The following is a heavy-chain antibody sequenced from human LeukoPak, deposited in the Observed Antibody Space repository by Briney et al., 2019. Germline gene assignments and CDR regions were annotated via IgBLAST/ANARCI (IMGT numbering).Heavy chain of an antibody. J-gene: IGHJ4*02. Sequence: GGSLRLSCAASGFTFSSYSMNWVRQAPGKGLEWVSSISSSSSYIYYADSVKGRFTVSRDNAKNSLYLQMNSLRAEDTAVYYCARDFLATTNDYWGQGTLVTVSS. CDR3: ARDFLATTNDY. D-gene: IGHD5-12*01. V-gene: IGHV3-21*01. CDR1: GFTFSSYS. CDR2: ISSSSSYI.